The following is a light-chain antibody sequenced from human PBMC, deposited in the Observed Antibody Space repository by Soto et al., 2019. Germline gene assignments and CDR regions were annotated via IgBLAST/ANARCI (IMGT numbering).Light chain of an antibody. V-gene: IGLV3-21*01. CDR2: FDS. Sequence: SYELTQPPSVSVAPGKTATITCGGNNIGSYSVHWYQQMPGQAPVLVIFFDSERPSGIPERFSGSNSGSTATLTISRVEAGDEADYDCQVWDTSSDHAVVFGGGTKVTVL. J-gene: IGLJ2*01. CDR3: QVWDTSSDHAVV. CDR1: NIGSYS.